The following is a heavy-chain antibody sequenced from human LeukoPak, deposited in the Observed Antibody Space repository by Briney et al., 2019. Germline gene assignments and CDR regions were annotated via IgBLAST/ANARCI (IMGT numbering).Heavy chain of an antibody. CDR2: MNPNSGNT. CDR1: GYTFTSYD. CDR3: AREWVGGYCSGGSCSLEAFDI. Sequence: ASVKVSCEASGYTFTSYDINWVRQATGQGLEWMGWMNPNSGNTGYAQKFQGRVTMTRNTSISTAYMELSSLRSEDTAVYYCAREWVGGYCSGGSCSLEAFDIWGQGTMVTVSS. J-gene: IGHJ3*02. D-gene: IGHD2-15*01. V-gene: IGHV1-8*01.